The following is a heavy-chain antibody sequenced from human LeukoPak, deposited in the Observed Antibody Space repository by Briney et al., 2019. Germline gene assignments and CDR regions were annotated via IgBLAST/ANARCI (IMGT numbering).Heavy chain of an antibody. D-gene: IGHD3-22*01. V-gene: IGHV3-74*01. CDR3: ARDQYYYDSSGYYDAFDI. CDR1: GFSFSSYW. CDR2: INSDESST. J-gene: IGHJ3*02. Sequence: GGSLRLSCAASGFSFSSYWMHWVRQPPGKGLVWVSRINSDESSTYYADSAKGRFTISRDNSKNTLYLQMNSLRAEDTAVYYCARDQYYYDSSGYYDAFDIWGQGTMVTVSS.